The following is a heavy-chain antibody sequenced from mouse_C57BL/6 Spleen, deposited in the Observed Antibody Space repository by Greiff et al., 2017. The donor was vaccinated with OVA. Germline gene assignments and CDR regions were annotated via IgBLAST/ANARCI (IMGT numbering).Heavy chain of an antibody. J-gene: IGHJ4*01. V-gene: IGHV4-1*01. CDR3: ARGDDGYYVGDMDY. CDR2: INLDSSTI. D-gene: IGHD2-3*01. Sequence: EADGIDFSRYWMSWVRRAPGKGLEWIGEINLDSSTINYAPSLKDKFIISRDNAKNTLYLQMSKVRSEDTALYYCARGDDGYYVGDMDYWGQGTSVTVSS. CDR1: GIDFSRYW.